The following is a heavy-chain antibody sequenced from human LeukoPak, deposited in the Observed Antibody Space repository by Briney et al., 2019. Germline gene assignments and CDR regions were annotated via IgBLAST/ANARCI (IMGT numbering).Heavy chain of an antibody. D-gene: IGHD5-12*01. CDR3: AREGGYSGYEAMYNWFDP. Sequence: GGSLRLSCAASGFTFSDYYMSWIRQAPGKGLEWVSYISSSGSTIYYADSVKGRFTISRDNAKNSLYLQMNSLRAEDTAVYCCAREGGYSGYEAMYNWFDPWGQGTLVTVSS. CDR2: ISSSGSTI. J-gene: IGHJ5*02. CDR1: GFTFSDYY. V-gene: IGHV3-11*01.